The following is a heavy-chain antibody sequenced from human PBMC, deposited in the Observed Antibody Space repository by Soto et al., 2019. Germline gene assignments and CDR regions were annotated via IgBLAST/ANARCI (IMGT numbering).Heavy chain of an antibody. CDR2: IKEDGSQK. D-gene: IGHD1-1*01. CDR3: ARTGMTHY. CDR1: GFTFSDYW. J-gene: IGHJ4*02. V-gene: IGHV3-7*01. Sequence: EVQLVESGGGLVQPGGSLRVSCVASGFTFSDYWMSWARQTPGKGLEWVANIKEDGSQKYYADSVKGRFTVSRDNANNLLYLEMKYLSAEDTALYYCARTGMTHYWGQGTLVTVSS.